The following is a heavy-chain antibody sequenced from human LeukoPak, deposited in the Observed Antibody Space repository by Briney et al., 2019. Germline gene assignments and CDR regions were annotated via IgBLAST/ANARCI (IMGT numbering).Heavy chain of an antibody. CDR3: ARVPNIVGGSGMDV. CDR1: GGSISSSSYY. D-gene: IGHD2-15*01. CDR2: IYYSGST. J-gene: IGHJ6*04. Sequence: PSETLSLTCTVSGGSISSSSYYWGWIRQPPGKGLEWIGSIYYSGSTYYNPSLKSRVTISVDTSKNQFSLKLSSVTAADTAVYYCARVPNIVGGSGMDVWGKGTTVTVSS. V-gene: IGHV4-39*01.